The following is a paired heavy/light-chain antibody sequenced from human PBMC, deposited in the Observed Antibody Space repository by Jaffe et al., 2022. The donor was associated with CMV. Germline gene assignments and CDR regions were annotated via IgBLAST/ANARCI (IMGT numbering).Light chain of an antibody. CDR2: GAS. J-gene: IGKJ1*01. Sequence: EIVMTQSPATLSVSPGERATLSCRASQSVSTNVAWHQQKPGQAPRLLIYGASIRATGIPARFSGSGSGTEFTLTISSLQSEDFAIYYCQQYNNWPPWTFGQGTKVEIK. V-gene: IGKV3-15*01. CDR1: QSVSTN. CDR3: QQYNNWPPWT.
Heavy chain of an antibody. D-gene: IGHD3-22*01. CDR3: AKDPLPWDHYDSGLDS. V-gene: IGHV3-23*01. J-gene: IGHJ5*01. CDR1: GYNLRSYA. CDR2: ISSSGSGDIT. Sequence: EVQLLESGGGLVQRGGSLRLSCAASGYNLRSYAMSWVRQAPGKGLEWVSRISSSGSGDITHYADSVKGRFAISRDRSKNTLYLQMNSLRAEDTAVYYCAKDPLPWDHYDSGLDSWGQGTLVTVSS.